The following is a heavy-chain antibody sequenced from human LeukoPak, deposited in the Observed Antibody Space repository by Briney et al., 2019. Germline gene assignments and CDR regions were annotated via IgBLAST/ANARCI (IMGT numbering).Heavy chain of an antibody. CDR3: ARRRAGSGWNFDF. Sequence: SETLSLTCTVSGGSISSYYWSWIRQPPGKGLEWIGYIYYSGNTNYNPSLKSRVTISVDTSKNQFSLKLSSVTAADTAVYYCARRRAGSGWNFDFWGQGTLVAVSS. D-gene: IGHD6-19*01. CDR1: GGSISSYY. CDR2: IYYSGNT. V-gene: IGHV4-59*08. J-gene: IGHJ4*02.